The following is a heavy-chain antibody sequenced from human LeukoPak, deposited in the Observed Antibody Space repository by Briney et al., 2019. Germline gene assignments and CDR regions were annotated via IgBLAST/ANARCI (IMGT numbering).Heavy chain of an antibody. Sequence: SETLSLTCTVSGGSISSYYWSWIRPPPGKGLEWIGYIYYSGSTNYNPSLKSRVTISVDTSKNQFSLKLSSVTAADTAVYYCARDYRNNWFDPWGQGTLVTVSS. D-gene: IGHD1-26*01. V-gene: IGHV4-59*01. J-gene: IGHJ5*02. CDR1: GGSISSYY. CDR3: ARDYRNNWFDP. CDR2: IYYSGST.